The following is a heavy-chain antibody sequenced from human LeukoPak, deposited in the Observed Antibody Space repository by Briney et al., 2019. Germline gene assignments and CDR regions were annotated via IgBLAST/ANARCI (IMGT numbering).Heavy chain of an antibody. CDR1: GFTFSSYA. D-gene: IGHD2-2*02. J-gene: IGHJ4*02. CDR3: ARDQGIVVVPAAIRYYFDY. V-gene: IGHV3-23*01. Sequence: PGGSLRLSCAASGFTFSSYAMSWVRQAPGKGLEWVSAISGSGDSTHYADSVKGRFTISRDRSKNTLYLQMNSLRAEDTAVYYCARDQGIVVVPAAIRYYFDYWGQGTLVTVSS. CDR2: ISGSGDST.